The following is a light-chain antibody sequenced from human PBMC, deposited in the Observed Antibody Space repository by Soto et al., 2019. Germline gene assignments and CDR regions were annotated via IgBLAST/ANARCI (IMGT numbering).Light chain of an antibody. CDR1: SSDVGAYNY. V-gene: IGLV2-14*03. CDR3: SSYTTSLTYV. Sequence: QSVLTQPASVSGSPGRSITISCTGASSDVGAYNYVSWYQQHPGKAPKLMIFDVSSRPSGVSDRFSGSKSGNTASLTISGLQAEDEADYYCSSYTTSLTYVFGTGTKVTVL. J-gene: IGLJ1*01. CDR2: DVS.